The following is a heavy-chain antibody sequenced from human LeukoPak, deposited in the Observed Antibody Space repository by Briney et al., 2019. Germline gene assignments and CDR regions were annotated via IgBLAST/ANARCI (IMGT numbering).Heavy chain of an antibody. D-gene: IGHD3-22*01. CDR3: AKIGPTYYYDSSGYSTDY. CDR2: ISGSGGST. Sequence: GGSLRLSCAASGFTFSSYAMSWVRQAPGKGLEWVSAISGSGGSTYYADSVKGRFTISRDNSKNTLYLQVNSLRAEDTAVYYCAKIGPTYYYDSSGYSTDYWGQGTLVTVSS. CDR1: GFTFSSYA. J-gene: IGHJ4*02. V-gene: IGHV3-23*01.